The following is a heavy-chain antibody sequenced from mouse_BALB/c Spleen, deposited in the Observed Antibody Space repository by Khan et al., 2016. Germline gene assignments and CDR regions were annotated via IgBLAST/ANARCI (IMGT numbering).Heavy chain of an antibody. D-gene: IGHD2-10*01. V-gene: IGHV14-3*02. CDR2: IDPANDNT. CDR3: ARSYYESCFVY. CDR1: GFNIKDTY. Sequence: VQLQQSGAELVKPGASVKLSCTASGFNIKDTYMHWMIQRPEQGLEWIGRIDPANDNTKYDPKFQGKATITADTSSNTAYLQLSSLTSEDTAVDYCARSYYESCFVYWGQGTLVTVSA. J-gene: IGHJ3*01.